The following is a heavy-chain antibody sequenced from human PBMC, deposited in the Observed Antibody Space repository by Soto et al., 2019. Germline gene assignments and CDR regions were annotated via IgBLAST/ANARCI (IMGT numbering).Heavy chain of an antibody. Sequence: GGSLRLSCAASGFTFSSYSMNWVRQAPGKGLEWVSSISSSSSYIYYADSVKGRFTISRDNAKNSLYLQMNSLRAEDTAVYYCARVLPHRGVTGTQYYFDYWGQGTLVTVSS. CDR2: ISSSSSYI. CDR1: GFTFSSYS. D-gene: IGHD1-20*01. J-gene: IGHJ4*02. V-gene: IGHV3-21*01. CDR3: ARVLPHRGVTGTQYYFDY.